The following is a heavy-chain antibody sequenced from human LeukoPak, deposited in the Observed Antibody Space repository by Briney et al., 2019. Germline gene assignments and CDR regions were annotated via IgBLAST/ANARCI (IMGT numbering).Heavy chain of an antibody. CDR2: ISWNSGSI. Sequence: GGSLRLSCAASGFTFDDYAMHWVRQAPGKGLEWVSGISWNSGSIGYADSVKGRFTISRDNAKNSLYLQMNSLRAEDTALYYCAKDRVRYSSGWYRGYYFDYWGQGTLVTVSS. J-gene: IGHJ4*02. D-gene: IGHD6-19*01. V-gene: IGHV3-9*01. CDR1: GFTFDDYA. CDR3: AKDRVRYSSGWYRGYYFDY.